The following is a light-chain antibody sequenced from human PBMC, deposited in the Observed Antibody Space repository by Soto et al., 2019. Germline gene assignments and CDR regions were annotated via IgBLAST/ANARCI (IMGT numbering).Light chain of an antibody. J-gene: IGLJ2*01. V-gene: IGLV2-23*01. Sequence: QSVLTQPASVSGSPGQSITISCSGTSSDVGANKLVSWYQQHPGKVPKLLIYEDTKRPAGISYRFSASKSGDTASLTISGLRAEDEAYYHCCSYAGIRTFLFGGGTQLTVL. CDR1: SSDVGANKL. CDR2: EDT. CDR3: CSYAGIRTFL.